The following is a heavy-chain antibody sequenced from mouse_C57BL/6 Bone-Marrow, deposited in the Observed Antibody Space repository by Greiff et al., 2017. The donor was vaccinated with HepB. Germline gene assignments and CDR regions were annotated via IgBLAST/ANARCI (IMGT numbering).Heavy chain of an antibody. CDR2: IYPGSGST. Sequence: QVQLKQPGAELVKPGASVKMSCKASGYTFTSYWITWVKQRPGQGLEWIGDIYPGSGSTNYNEKFKSKATLTVDTSSSTAYMQLSSLTSEDSAVYYCARREGAHYYGINYAMDYWGQGTSVTVSS. J-gene: IGHJ4*01. V-gene: IGHV1-55*01. D-gene: IGHD1-1*01. CDR1: GYTFTSYW. CDR3: ARREGAHYYGINYAMDY.